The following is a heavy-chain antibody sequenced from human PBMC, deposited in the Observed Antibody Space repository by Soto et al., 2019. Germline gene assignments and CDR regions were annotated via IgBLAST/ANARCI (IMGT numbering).Heavy chain of an antibody. V-gene: IGHV3-33*01. D-gene: IGHD6-19*01. Sequence: GGSLRLSCAASGFTFNTYGFNWVRQAPGKGLEWVAVIWYDGNTKYYADSVKGRFTISRDNLKNTLYLQMNSLTAEGTPVYYCARPLVAPVAGPYYYGMDVWGQGTTVTVSS. CDR1: GFTFNTYG. J-gene: IGHJ6*02. CDR2: IWYDGNTK. CDR3: ARPLVAPVAGPYYYGMDV.